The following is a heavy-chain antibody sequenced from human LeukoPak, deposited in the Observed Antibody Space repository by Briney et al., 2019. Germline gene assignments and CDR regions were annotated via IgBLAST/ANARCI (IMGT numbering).Heavy chain of an antibody. CDR2: IGGDGSSP. J-gene: IGHJ4*02. CDR1: GFTFSGYA. V-gene: IGHV3-64D*06. Sequence: GGSLRLSCSPSGFTFSGYAMYWVRQAPGKGLEYVSSIGGDGSSPYYADSVKGRFTISRDNSKNTLYLQMSSLRTEDTALYYCVKDIVPYDSIWGPFDFWGQGTLVTVSS. D-gene: IGHD3-16*01. CDR3: VKDIVPYDSIWGPFDF.